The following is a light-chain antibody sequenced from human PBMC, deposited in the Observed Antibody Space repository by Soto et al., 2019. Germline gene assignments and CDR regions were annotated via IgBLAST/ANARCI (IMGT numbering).Light chain of an antibody. CDR3: QQYGSSPRT. V-gene: IGKV3-20*01. CDR2: GAS. CDR1: QTIKSTS. J-gene: IGKJ1*01. Sequence: EIVLTQSPGTLSLSPGERATLSCRASQTIKSTSLAWYQQRPGQAPSLLIYGASSRATGIPDQFSGSGSGTDFTLTISRLEPEDSAVYYCQQYGSSPRTFGQGTKVEI.